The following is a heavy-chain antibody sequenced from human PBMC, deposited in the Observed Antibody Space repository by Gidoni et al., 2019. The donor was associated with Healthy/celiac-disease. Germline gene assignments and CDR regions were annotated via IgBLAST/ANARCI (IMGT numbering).Heavy chain of an antibody. CDR1: GRSISSSRYY. D-gene: IGHD5-18*01. CDR2: IYYSGST. Sequence: QLQLQESGPGLVKPSEPLSPTCTVSGRSISSSRYYLGWIRQPPGKGLEGIGSIYYSGSTYYTPSLKSRVTISVDTSKNQFSLKLSSVTAADTAVYYCARHLLARRGAQQLWLRVFDYWGQGTLVTVSS. V-gene: IGHV4-39*01. J-gene: IGHJ4*02. CDR3: ARHLLARRGAQQLWLRVFDY.